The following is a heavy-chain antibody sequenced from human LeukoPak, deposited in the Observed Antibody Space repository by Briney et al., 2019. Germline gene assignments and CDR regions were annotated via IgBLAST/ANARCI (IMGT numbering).Heavy chain of an antibody. CDR1: GGSISSNGYY. Sequence: SETLSLTCTVSGGSISSNGYYWGWIRQPPGKGLDWIESFYYTGSTFYSPSLKSRVTISVDTSKNQFSLKLSSVTAADTAVYYCARDPITMVRGVIINDAFDIWGQGTMVTVSS. J-gene: IGHJ3*02. D-gene: IGHD3-10*01. V-gene: IGHV4-39*02. CDR2: FYYTGST. CDR3: ARDPITMVRGVIINDAFDI.